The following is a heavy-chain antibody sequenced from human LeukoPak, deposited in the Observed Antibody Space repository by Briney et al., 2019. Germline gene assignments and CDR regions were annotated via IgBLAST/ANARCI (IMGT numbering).Heavy chain of an antibody. V-gene: IGHV5-51*01. CDR2: IYPGDSDT. CDR3: ARRDRGGFQYFDY. D-gene: IGHD3-22*01. J-gene: IGHJ4*02. CDR1: GYNFNTYW. Sequence: GESLKISCKGSGYNFNTYWVAWVRQMPGKGLGWMGIIYPGDSDTRYSPSFQGQVTISADKSISTAYLQWSSLKASDTAMYYCARRDRGGFQYFDYWGQATLVTVSS.